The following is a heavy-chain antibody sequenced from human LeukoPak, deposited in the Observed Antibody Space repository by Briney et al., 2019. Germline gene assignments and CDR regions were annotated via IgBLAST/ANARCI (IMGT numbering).Heavy chain of an antibody. CDR2: IYYSGST. CDR1: GGSISSSSYY. D-gene: IGHD2-2*01. V-gene: IGHV4-39*02. J-gene: IGHJ4*02. Sequence: PSETLSLTCTVSGGSISSSSYYWGWIRQPPGKGLEWIGSIYYSGSTYYNPSLKSRVTISVDTSKNQFSLKLSSVTAADTAVYYCAREVIDHIVVVPAAMSYWGQGTLVTVSS. CDR3: AREVIDHIVVVPAAMSY.